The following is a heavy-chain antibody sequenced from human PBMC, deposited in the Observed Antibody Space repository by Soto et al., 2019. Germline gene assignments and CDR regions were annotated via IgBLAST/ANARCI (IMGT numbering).Heavy chain of an antibody. CDR2: IMPVFRTP. CDR1: GGTFSNSA. Sequence: QVQLEQSGAEVKKPGSSVKVSCKASGGTFSNSAISWVRQAPGQGLEWMGGIMPVFRTPDYAQKFQGRVTITADDSTSTAYMELSGLRSDDTAIYYCASVKDRLQLGGNYYYILDVWGQGTTVTVSS. D-gene: IGHD5-12*01. CDR3: ASVKDRLQLGGNYYYILDV. V-gene: IGHV1-69*12. J-gene: IGHJ6*02.